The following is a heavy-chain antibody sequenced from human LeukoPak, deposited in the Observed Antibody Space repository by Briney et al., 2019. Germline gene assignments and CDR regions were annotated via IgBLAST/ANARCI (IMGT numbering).Heavy chain of an antibody. V-gene: IGHV4-34*01. Sequence: KPSETLSLTCAVYGGSFSGYYWSWIRQPPGKGLEWIGEINHSGSTNYNPSLKSRVTISVGTSKNQFSLKLSSVTAADTAVYYCAADSSSRDYWGQGTLVTVPS. J-gene: IGHJ4*02. CDR1: GGSFSGYY. D-gene: IGHD6-6*01. CDR2: INHSGST. CDR3: AADSSSRDY.